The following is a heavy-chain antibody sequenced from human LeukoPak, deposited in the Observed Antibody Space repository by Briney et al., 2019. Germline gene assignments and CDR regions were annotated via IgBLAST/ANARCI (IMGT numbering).Heavy chain of an antibody. CDR3: AKDGPYYGSGSSKYNWFDP. CDR1: GFTFSNYA. D-gene: IGHD3-10*01. CDR2: ISGGADNT. J-gene: IGHJ5*02. V-gene: IGHV3-23*01. Sequence: GGSLRLSCAASGFTFSNYAMSWVRQAPGKGLEWVSAISGGADNTYYADSVKGRFTISRDNSKNTLYLQMNSLRAEDTAVYYCAKDGPYYGSGSSKYNWFDPWGQGTLVTVPS.